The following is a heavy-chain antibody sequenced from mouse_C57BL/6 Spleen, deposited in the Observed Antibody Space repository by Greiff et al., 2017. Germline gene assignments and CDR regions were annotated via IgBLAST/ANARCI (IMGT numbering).Heavy chain of an antibody. J-gene: IGHJ4*01. CDR1: GYTFTSYW. D-gene: IGHD1-1*01. Sequence: VQLQQPGAELVMPGASVKLSCKASGYTFTSYWMHWVKQRPGQGLEWIGEIDPSDSYTNYNQKFKGKSTLTVDKSSSTAYMQLSSLTSEDSAVYYCARRYGSGAMDYWGQGTSVTVSS. CDR2: IDPSDSYT. V-gene: IGHV1-69*01. CDR3: ARRYGSGAMDY.